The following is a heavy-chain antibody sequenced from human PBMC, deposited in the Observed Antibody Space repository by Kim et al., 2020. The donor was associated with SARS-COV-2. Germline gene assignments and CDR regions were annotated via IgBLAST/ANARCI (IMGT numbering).Heavy chain of an antibody. CDR3: ARDLAYDSSGYYDGYFDY. V-gene: IGHV3-30*07. J-gene: IGHJ4*02. Sequence: GRFTNARDNSKNTLYLQMNSLRAEDTAVYYCARDLAYDSSGYYDGYFDYWGQGTLVTVSS. D-gene: IGHD3-22*01.